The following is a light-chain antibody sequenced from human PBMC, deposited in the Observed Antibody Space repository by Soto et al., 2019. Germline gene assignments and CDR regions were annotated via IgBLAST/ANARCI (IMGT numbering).Light chain of an antibody. J-gene: IGLJ1*01. Sequence: QAVVTQPPSASGSPGQSVTISCTGTSSDVGGYNYVSWYQQHPGKAPKLMIYEVSKRPSGVPDRFSGSRSGNTASLTVSGLQAEDEADYYCSSYAGYNNYVFGAGTKVTVL. CDR1: SSDVGGYNY. CDR3: SSYAGYNNYV. CDR2: EVS. V-gene: IGLV2-8*01.